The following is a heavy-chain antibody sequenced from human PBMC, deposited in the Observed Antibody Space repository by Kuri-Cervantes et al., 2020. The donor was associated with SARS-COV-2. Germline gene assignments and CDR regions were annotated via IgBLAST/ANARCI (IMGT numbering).Heavy chain of an antibody. CDR3: ASRGCSSTSCYTYWFDP. V-gene: IGHV1-2*02. CDR1: GYTFSSYD. D-gene: IGHD2-2*02. CDR2: INPNSGGT. Sequence: ASVKVSCKASGYTFSSYDINWVRQASGQGLEWMGWINPNSGGTNYAQKFQGRVTMTRDTSISTAYMELSRLRSDDTAVYYCASRGCSSTSCYTYWFDPWGQGTLVTVSS. J-gene: IGHJ5*02.